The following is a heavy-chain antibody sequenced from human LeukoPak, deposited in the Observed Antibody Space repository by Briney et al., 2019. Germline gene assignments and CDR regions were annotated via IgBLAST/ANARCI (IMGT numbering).Heavy chain of an antibody. J-gene: IGHJ6*03. D-gene: IGHD2-2*01. Sequence: ASVKVSCEASGYTFTGYYMHWVRQAPGQGLEWMGWINPNSGGTNYAQKLQDRVTMTTDTSTSTAYMELRSLRSDDTAVYYCARAGYCSSTSCYEAAYYDDYYMDVWGKGATVTISS. CDR2: INPNSGGT. V-gene: IGHV1-2*02. CDR1: GYTFTGYY. CDR3: ARAGYCSSTSCYEAAYYDDYYMDV.